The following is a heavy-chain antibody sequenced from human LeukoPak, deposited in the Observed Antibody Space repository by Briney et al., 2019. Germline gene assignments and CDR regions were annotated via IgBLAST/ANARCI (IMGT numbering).Heavy chain of an antibody. Sequence: SETLSLTCTVSGYSISSGYYWGWIRQPPGKGLEWIGSGSTYYNPSLKSRVTISVDTSKNQFSLKLSSVTAADTAVYFCARGGYYDILTGYYEQGRINDHWGQGTLVTVSS. CDR3: ARGGYYDILTGYYEQGRINDH. CDR1: GYSISSGYY. CDR2: SGST. D-gene: IGHD3-9*01. J-gene: IGHJ4*02. V-gene: IGHV4-38-2*02.